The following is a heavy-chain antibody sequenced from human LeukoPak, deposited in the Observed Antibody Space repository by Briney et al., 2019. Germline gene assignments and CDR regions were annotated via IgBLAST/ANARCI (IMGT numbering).Heavy chain of an antibody. CDR1: GYTFTTYD. J-gene: IGHJ4*02. V-gene: IGHV1-8*01. D-gene: IGHD3-22*01. Sequence: ASVKASCKASGYTFTTYDINWVRQATGQGLEWMGWMNPNSGNTGYAQKFQGRVTMTRNTSISTAYMELSSLRSEDTAVYYCARGYYDTNGYYYRLDSWGQGTLVTVSS. CDR2: MNPNSGNT. CDR3: ARGYYDTNGYYYRLDS.